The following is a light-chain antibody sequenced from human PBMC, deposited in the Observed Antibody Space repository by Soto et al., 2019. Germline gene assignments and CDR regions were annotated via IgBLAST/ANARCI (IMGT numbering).Light chain of an antibody. CDR3: QQYGSSGWT. J-gene: IGKJ1*01. Sequence: DIVLTQSPGTLSVSPGERATLSCRASQSVSSSYLAWYQQKPGQAPRLLIYGASSRATGIPDRFSGSGSGRDFTLTISRLEPEDFAVYYCQQYGSSGWTFGQGTKVEIK. V-gene: IGKV3-20*01. CDR1: QSVSSSY. CDR2: GAS.